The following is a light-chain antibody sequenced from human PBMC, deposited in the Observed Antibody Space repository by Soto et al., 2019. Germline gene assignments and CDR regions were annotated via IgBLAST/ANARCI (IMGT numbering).Light chain of an antibody. CDR3: RSHTTRDTDV. CDR2: EVS. J-gene: IGLJ1*01. Sequence: QSVLTQPASVSGSPGQSITISCTGSSSDIGAYNSVSWYQQHPGTAPHLIIYEVSNRPLGVSNRFSGSKSGNTASLTISGLQAEDEADYYCRSHTTRDTDVFGTGTKVTVL. V-gene: IGLV2-14*01. CDR1: SSDIGAYNS.